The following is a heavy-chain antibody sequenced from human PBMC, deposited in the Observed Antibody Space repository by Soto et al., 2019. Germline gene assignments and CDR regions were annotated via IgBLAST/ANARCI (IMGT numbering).Heavy chain of an antibody. D-gene: IGHD6-13*01. CDR3: ARVSVLNGGIAAAGLYYYYGIDV. J-gene: IGHJ6*02. CDR1: GGSISSYY. CDR2: IYYSGST. Sequence: TLSLTCTGSGGSISSYYWSWIRQPPGKVLEWIGYIYYSGSTNYNPSLKSRVTISVDTSKNQFSLKLSSVTAADTAVYYCARVSVLNGGIAAAGLYYYYGIDVWGQGTTVTVSS. V-gene: IGHV4-59*01.